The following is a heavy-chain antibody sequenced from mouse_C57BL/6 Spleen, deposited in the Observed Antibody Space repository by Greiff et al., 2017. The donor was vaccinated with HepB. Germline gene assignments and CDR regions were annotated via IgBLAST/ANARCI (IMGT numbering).Heavy chain of an antibody. CDR1: GYTFTSYW. V-gene: IGHV1-64*01. CDR2: IHPNSGST. J-gene: IGHJ4*01. CDR3: ARYPDYYAMDY. Sequence: QVQLQQPGAELVKPGASVKLSCKASGYTFTSYWMHWVKQRPGHGLEWIGMIHPNSGSTNYNEKFKSKATLTVDKSSSTAYMQLSSLTSEDSAVYYCARYPDYYAMDYWGQGTSVTVSS.